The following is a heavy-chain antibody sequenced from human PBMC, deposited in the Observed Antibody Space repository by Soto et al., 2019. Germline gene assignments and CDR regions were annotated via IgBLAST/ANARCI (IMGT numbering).Heavy chain of an antibody. J-gene: IGHJ5*02. CDR2: VNPSGGST. Sequence: ASVKVSCKASGYTFTSYYMHWVRQAPGQGLEWMGIVNPSGGSTSYAQKFQGRVTMTRDTSTSTVYMELSSLRSEDTAVYYCARVYCISTSCSSNWFDPWGQGTLVTVSS. CDR1: GYTFTSYY. V-gene: IGHV1-46*01. CDR3: ARVYCISTSCSSNWFDP. D-gene: IGHD2-2*01.